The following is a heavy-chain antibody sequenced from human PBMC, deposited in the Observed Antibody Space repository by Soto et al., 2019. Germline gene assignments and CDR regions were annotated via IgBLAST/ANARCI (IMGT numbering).Heavy chain of an antibody. D-gene: IGHD2-15*01. CDR3: ARWVVAATGNNWFDP. CDR1: GFTFSSYE. Sequence: GGSLRLSCAASGFTFSSYEMNWVRQAPGKGLEWVSYISSSGSTIYYADSVKGRFTISRDNAKNSLYLQMNSLRAEDTAVYYCARWVVAATGNNWFDPWGQGTLVTVSS. J-gene: IGHJ5*02. CDR2: ISSSGSTI. V-gene: IGHV3-48*03.